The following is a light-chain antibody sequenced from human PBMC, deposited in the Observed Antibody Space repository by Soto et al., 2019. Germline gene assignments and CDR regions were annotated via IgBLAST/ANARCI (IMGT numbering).Light chain of an antibody. V-gene: IGLV2-11*01. CDR3: CSYAGSYTFGPGV. CDR1: SSDVGGYNY. Sequence: QSALTQPRSVSGSPGQSVTISYTGTSSDVGGYNYVSWYQQHPGKAPKLMIYDVSKRPSGVPDRFSCSKSGNTASLTISGLQAEDEADYYCCSYAGSYTFGPGVFGGGTKLTVL. J-gene: IGLJ2*01. CDR2: DVS.